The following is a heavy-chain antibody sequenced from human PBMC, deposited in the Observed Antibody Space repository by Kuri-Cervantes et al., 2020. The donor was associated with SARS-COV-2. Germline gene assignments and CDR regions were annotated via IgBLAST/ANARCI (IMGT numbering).Heavy chain of an antibody. CDR2: LNPNTGGT. CDR1: GYTFTGYY. CDR3: ARGEAARGLMVVFKWRGAGPLHF. Sequence: ASVKVSCKASGYTFTGYYIHWMRQAPGQGLEWMGWLNPNTGGTNYAQKFQGWVTMTRDTSLTTAYMELTRLTSDDSAVYFCARGEAARGLMVVFKWRGAGPLHFWGQGTLVTVSS. J-gene: IGHJ4*02. V-gene: IGHV1-2*04. D-gene: IGHD3-10*01.